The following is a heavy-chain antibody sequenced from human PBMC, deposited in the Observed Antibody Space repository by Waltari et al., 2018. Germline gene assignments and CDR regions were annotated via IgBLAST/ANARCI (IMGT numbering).Heavy chain of an antibody. CDR3: AKADFGDPFWYFDL. V-gene: IGHV3-23*01. Sequence: EVQLLESGGGLVQPGGSLRLSCAASGFSFSHYPMAWVRQAPGEGLEWVSTMTADGRSRNYADSVKGRFTISRDNSQNTLDLQMNTLRAEDTAVYFCAKADFGDPFWYFDLWGRGTLVTVSA. CDR1: GFSFSHYP. CDR2: MTADGRSR. J-gene: IGHJ2*01. D-gene: IGHD4-17*01.